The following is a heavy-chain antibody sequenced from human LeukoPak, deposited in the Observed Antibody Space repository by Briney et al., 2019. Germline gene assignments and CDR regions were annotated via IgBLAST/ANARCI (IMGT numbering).Heavy chain of an antibody. Sequence: AGGSLRLSCAASGFTFSAYNMNWVRQAPGKGLEWISYISGSDNTIYYADSVKGRFTISRDNAQNSLYLQMNSLRAEDTAVYYCASLIDWGQGTLVTVSS. CDR2: ISGSDNTI. D-gene: IGHD2-8*01. V-gene: IGHV3-48*04. CDR3: ASLID. J-gene: IGHJ4*02. CDR1: GFTFSAYN.